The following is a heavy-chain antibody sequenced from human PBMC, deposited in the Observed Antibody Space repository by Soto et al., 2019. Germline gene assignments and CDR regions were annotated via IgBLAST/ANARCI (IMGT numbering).Heavy chain of an antibody. CDR1: GYSFTSYW. D-gene: IGHD3-10*01. Sequence: RGESLKISCKGSGYSFTSYWIGWVRQMPEKGLEWMGIIYPGDSDTRYSPSFQGQVTISADKSISTAYLQWSSLKASDTAMYYCARPLTTFYYGSGSYPDPLYGMDVWGQGTTVTVSS. CDR2: IYPGDSDT. J-gene: IGHJ6*02. V-gene: IGHV5-51*01. CDR3: ARPLTTFYYGSGSYPDPLYGMDV.